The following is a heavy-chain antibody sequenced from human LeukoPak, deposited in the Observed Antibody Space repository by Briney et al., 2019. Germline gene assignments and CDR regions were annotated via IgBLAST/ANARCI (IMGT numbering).Heavy chain of an antibody. Sequence: GGSLRLSCAASGFTFSTYSMNWVRQAPGKGLEWVSYISSSGATIYYADSVKGRFAISRDNAKNSLYLQMNSLRAEDTAVYYCARDPNYYDSSGYFDYWGQGTLVTVSS. CDR2: ISSSGATI. V-gene: IGHV3-48*04. CDR1: GFTFSTYS. CDR3: ARDPNYYDSSGYFDY. J-gene: IGHJ4*02. D-gene: IGHD3-22*01.